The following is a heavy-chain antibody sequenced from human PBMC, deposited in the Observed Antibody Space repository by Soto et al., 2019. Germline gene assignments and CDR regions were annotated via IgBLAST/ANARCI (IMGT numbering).Heavy chain of an antibody. Sequence: QTWGALRLSCGASVFSFGNYGMQWVRQAPGKGLEGVALISYDAKAAYYADSVKGRFTISRDNSKKTASLQMNSLRPEDTALYYCVKTDDSSGWGGDYWGQGTLVTVSS. CDR2: ISYDAKAA. CDR1: VFSFGNYG. CDR3: VKTDDSSGWGGDY. D-gene: IGHD6-19*01. V-gene: IGHV3-30*06. J-gene: IGHJ4*02.